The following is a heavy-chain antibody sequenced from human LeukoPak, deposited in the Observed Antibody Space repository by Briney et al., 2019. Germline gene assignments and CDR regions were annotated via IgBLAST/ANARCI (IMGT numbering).Heavy chain of an antibody. V-gene: IGHV3-23*01. CDR1: GFTFSNYA. Sequence: GGSLRLSCAASGFTFSNYAMTWVRQAPGKGLEWVSTISGSTISTYYADSVKGRFTVSRDNSNNTLYLQMNSLRAEDTAVYYCAKSPPVTAKGWYFDYWGQGSRVTVSS. CDR3: AKSPPVTAKGWYFDY. CDR2: ISGSTIST. D-gene: IGHD2-21*02. J-gene: IGHJ4*02.